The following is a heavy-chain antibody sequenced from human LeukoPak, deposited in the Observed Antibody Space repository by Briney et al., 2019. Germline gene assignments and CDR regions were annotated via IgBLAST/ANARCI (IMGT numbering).Heavy chain of an antibody. CDR2: VKQDGSEK. D-gene: IGHD3-10*01. CDR1: GFTFSSYW. CDR3: ARRVLLDAFDI. V-gene: IGHV3-7*01. J-gene: IGHJ3*02. Sequence: GGSLRLSCAASGFTFSSYWMSWVRQAPGKGLEWVANVKQDGSEKYYVDSVKGRFTISRGNAKNSLYLQMNSLRAEDTAVYYCARRVLLDAFDIWGQGTMVTVSS.